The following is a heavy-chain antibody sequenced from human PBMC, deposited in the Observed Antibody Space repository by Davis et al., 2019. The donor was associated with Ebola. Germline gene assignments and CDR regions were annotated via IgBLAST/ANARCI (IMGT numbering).Heavy chain of an antibody. V-gene: IGHV5-51*01. CDR3: ARQTHDFWSGPRTWFDP. J-gene: IGHJ5*02. Sequence: GESLKISCKGSGYSFTSYWIGWVRQMPGKGLEWMGIIYPGDSDTRYSPSFQGQVTISADKSISTAYLQWSSLKASNTAMYYCARQTHDFWSGPRTWFDPWGQGTLVTVSS. D-gene: IGHD3-3*01. CDR2: IYPGDSDT. CDR1: GYSFTSYW.